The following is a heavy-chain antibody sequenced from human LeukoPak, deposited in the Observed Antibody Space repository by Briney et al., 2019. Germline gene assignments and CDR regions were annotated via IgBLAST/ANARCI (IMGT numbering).Heavy chain of an antibody. D-gene: IGHD6-13*01. J-gene: IGHJ5*02. Sequence: ASVKVSRKAPGYTFTSYDINWVRQATGQGLEWMGWMNPNSGNTGYAQKFQGRVTMTRNTSISTAYMELSSLRSEDTAVYYCARGHPSSSWYSRGYRWFDPWGQGTLVTVSS. CDR1: GYTFTSYD. CDR3: ARGHPSSSWYSRGYRWFDP. V-gene: IGHV1-8*01. CDR2: MNPNSGNT.